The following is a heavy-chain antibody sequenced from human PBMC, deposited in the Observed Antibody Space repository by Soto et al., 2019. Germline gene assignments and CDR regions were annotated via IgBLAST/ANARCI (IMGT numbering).Heavy chain of an antibody. CDR1: GFTFSSYA. CDR3: AKVKGIAAAGNVRFDDY. J-gene: IGHJ4*02. Sequence: GSLRLSCAASGFTFSSYAMSWVRQAPGKGLEWVSAISGSGGSTYYADSVKGRFTISRDNSKNTLYLQMNSLRAEDSSVYYCAKVKGIAAAGNVRFDDYWGQGTLVTVSS. CDR2: ISGSGGST. D-gene: IGHD6-13*01. V-gene: IGHV3-23*01.